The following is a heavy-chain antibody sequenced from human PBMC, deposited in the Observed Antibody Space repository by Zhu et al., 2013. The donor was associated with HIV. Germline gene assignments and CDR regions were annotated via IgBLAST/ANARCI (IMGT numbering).Heavy chain of an antibody. CDR2: INPNSGGT. V-gene: IGHV1-2*02. D-gene: IGHD3-22*01. CDR3: ARDLRLTAFNYPDGRNYYYAFDI. Sequence: QVQLVQSGAEVEKPGASVKVSCKASGYTFTGHYMHWVRQAPGQGLEWMGWINPNSGGTKYAQKFQGRVTMTRDTSINTAYMELSRLRSDDTAVYFCARDLRLTAFNYPDGRNYYYAFDIWGQGTMVTVSS. CDR1: GYTFTGHY. J-gene: IGHJ3*02.